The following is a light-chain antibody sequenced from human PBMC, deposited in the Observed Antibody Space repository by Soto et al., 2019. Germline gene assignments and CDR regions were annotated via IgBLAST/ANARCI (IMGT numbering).Light chain of an antibody. CDR1: GSDVGGYNY. J-gene: IGLJ3*02. Sequence: QSALTQPPSASGSRGQSVTISCTGTGSDVGGYNYVSWYQQHPGKVPKLMIYEVTKRPSGVPDRFSGSKSGNTASLTVSGLQAEDEADYYCSSYAGSNILVFGGGTKLTVL. V-gene: IGLV2-8*01. CDR2: EVT. CDR3: SSYAGSNILV.